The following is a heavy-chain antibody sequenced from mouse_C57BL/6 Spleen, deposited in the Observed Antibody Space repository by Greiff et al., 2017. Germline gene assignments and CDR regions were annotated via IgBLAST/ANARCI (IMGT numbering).Heavy chain of an antibody. CDR2: ISSGGDYI. V-gene: IGHV5-9-1*02. CDR3: TRDDDGAMDY. Sequence: EVKLVESGEGLVKPGGSLKLSCAASGFTFSSYAMSWVRQTPEKRLEWVAYISSGGDYIYYADTVKGRFTISSDNARYTLYLQMSSLKSEDTAMYYCTRDDDGAMDYWGQGTSVTVSS. J-gene: IGHJ4*01. CDR1: GFTFSSYA.